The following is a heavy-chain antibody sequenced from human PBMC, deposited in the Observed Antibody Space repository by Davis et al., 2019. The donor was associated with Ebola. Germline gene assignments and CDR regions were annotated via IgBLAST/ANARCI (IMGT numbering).Heavy chain of an antibody. CDR1: GFTFSSYW. J-gene: IGHJ6*02. Sequence: GESLKISCAASGFTFSSYWMHWVRQAPGKGLVWVSRINSDGSSTSYADSVKGRFTISRDNSKNTLYLQMNSLRAEDTAVYYCAREMVRYYYGMDVWGQGTTVTVSS. V-gene: IGHV3-74*01. D-gene: IGHD2-8*01. CDR2: INSDGSST. CDR3: AREMVRYYYGMDV.